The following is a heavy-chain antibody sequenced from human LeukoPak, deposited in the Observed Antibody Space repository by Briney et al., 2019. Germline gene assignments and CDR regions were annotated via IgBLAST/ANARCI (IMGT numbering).Heavy chain of an antibody. CDR1: GGSISSYY. Sequence: SETLSLTCTVSGGSISSYYWTWIRPPPGKGLEWIGYIYYTGPTSYNPSLKSRVTISVDTSKNQFSLKVTSVTTADTAVYYCAKYGGSGWVIDNWGQGTLVTFSS. V-gene: IGHV4-59*08. CDR3: AKYGGSGWVIDN. CDR2: IYYTGPT. D-gene: IGHD6-19*01. J-gene: IGHJ4*02.